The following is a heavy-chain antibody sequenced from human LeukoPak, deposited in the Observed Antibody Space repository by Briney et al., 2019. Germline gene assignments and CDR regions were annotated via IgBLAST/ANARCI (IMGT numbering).Heavy chain of an antibody. J-gene: IGHJ4*02. CDR1: GFTVSSNY. V-gene: IGHV3-53*05. Sequence: GGSLRLSCAASGFTVSSNYMSWVRQAPGKGLEWVSVIYSGGSTYYADSVKGRFTISRDNSKNTLYLQMNSLRAEDTALYYCAKEYCSDGSCYLDWGQGTLVTVSS. CDR3: AKEYCSDGSCYLD. CDR2: IYSGGST. D-gene: IGHD2-15*01.